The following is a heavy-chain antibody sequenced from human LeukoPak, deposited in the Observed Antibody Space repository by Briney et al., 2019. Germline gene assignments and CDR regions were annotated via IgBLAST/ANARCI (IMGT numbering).Heavy chain of an antibody. CDR1: GFTFSTYG. J-gene: IGHJ4*02. V-gene: IGHV3-30*02. CDR2: IRYDGSYQ. CDR3: ARDRSGIDY. D-gene: IGHD3-10*01. Sequence: GGSLRLSCAASGFTFSTYGMHWVRQAPGKGLEWVAFIRYDGSYQYYVDSVKGRFTISRDNAKNSLYLQMNSLRAEDTAVYYCARDRSGIDYWGQGTLVTVSS.